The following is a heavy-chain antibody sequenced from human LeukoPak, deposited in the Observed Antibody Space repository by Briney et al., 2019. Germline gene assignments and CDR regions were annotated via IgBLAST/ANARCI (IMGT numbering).Heavy chain of an antibody. Sequence: SETLSLTCTVSGYSISSGYYWGWSRQPPGKGLEWIGSIYHSGSTYYNPSLKSRVTISVDTSKNQFSLKLSSVTAADTAVYYCARAIQYYYDSSGYYLDYWGQGTLVTVSS. J-gene: IGHJ4*02. CDR1: GYSISSGYY. D-gene: IGHD3-22*01. CDR3: ARAIQYYYDSSGYYLDY. CDR2: IYHSGST. V-gene: IGHV4-38-2*02.